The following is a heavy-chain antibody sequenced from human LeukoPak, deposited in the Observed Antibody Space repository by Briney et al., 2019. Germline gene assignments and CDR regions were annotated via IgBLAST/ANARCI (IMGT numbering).Heavy chain of an antibody. CDR1: DGSINSSSYF. J-gene: IGHJ4*02. CDR3: ARRLCSGGACYIDY. V-gene: IGHV4-39*01. D-gene: IGHD2-15*01. CDR2: VYYTGSA. Sequence: SETLSLTCTVSDGSINSSSYFWGWGRQPPGKGLEWIGSVYYTGSAYYSPSLMSRATISVDTPNNQFSLKLSSVTAADTAVYYCARRLCSGGACYIDYWGQGTLVTVSS.